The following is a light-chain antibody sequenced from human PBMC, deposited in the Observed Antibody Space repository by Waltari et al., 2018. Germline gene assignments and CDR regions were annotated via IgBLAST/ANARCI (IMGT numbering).Light chain of an antibody. CDR3: CSYAGSTTHVI. Sequence: QSALTQPASVSGSPGQSITISCTGTSSDVGSYNLVSWYQQHPGKAPKLMIYEVTKRPSVVSNRFSGAKSGNTASLTISGLQAEDEADYCCCSYAGSTTHVIFGGGTKLTVL. V-gene: IGLV2-23*02. CDR2: EVT. CDR1: SSDVGSYNL. J-gene: IGLJ2*01.